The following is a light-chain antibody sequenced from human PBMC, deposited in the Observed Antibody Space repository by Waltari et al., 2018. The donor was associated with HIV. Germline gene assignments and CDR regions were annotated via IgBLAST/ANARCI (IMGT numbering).Light chain of an antibody. CDR2: GAS. Sequence: EIVMTQSQATLSVSPGERVTLSCRASQSVGSNLAWYQQRPGQAPRLLIYGASTRATGIPARFRGSGSGTEFTLTISSLQSEDFAVYYCQQYDIWPPAETFGQGTKVEIK. V-gene: IGKV3-15*01. CDR3: QQYDIWPPAET. J-gene: IGKJ1*01. CDR1: QSVGSN.